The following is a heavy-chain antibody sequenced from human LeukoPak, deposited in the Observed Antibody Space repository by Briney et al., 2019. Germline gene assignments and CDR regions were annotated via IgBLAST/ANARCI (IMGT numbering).Heavy chain of an antibody. CDR2: IYYGGST. CDR1: GGSFSSYC. Sequence: SETLSLTCTVSGGSFSSYCWSWIRQPPGKGLEWVANIYYGGSTNYNPSLKSRVTISVDTSKNQFSLKLSSVTAADTAVYYCARGAIDSSGYNYYFDYWGQGTLVTVSS. V-gene: IGHV4-59*01. J-gene: IGHJ4*02. D-gene: IGHD3-22*01. CDR3: ARGAIDSSGYNYYFDY.